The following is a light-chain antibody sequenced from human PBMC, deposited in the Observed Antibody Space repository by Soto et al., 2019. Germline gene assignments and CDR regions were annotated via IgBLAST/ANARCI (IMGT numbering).Light chain of an antibody. V-gene: IGKV3D-20*02. CDR3: QQRSNWPLT. J-gene: IGKJ3*01. CDR2: GAS. Sequence: EIVLTQSPGTLSLSPGERATLSCRASQSVSSSYLAWYQQKPGQAPRLLIYGASSRATGIPDRFSGSGSGTDLTLTISRLEPEDFAVYYCQQRSNWPLTFGPGTKVD. CDR1: QSVSSSY.